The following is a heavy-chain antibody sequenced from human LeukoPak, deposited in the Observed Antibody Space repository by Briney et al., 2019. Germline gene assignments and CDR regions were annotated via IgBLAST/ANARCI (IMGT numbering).Heavy chain of an antibody. CDR1: GGSIDSMSYY. D-gene: IGHD3-22*01. J-gene: IGHJ4*02. CDR2: VYYSGST. V-gene: IGHV4-39*01. CDR3: ARRGPYYDSRTYYFDS. Sequence: SETLSLTCTVSGGSIDSMSYYWGWIRQPPGMALEWIGCVYYSGSTYYDPSLKSRVTISVDTSKNQFSLKLTSVTAADTAVYYCARRGPYYDSRTYYFDSWGQGTLVTASS.